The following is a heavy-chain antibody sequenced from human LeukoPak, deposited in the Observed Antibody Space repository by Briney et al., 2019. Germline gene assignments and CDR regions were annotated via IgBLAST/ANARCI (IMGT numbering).Heavy chain of an antibody. CDR2: ISSSSSCI. CDR3: ARNRNDYGDYVYDS. CDR1: GFTFSVYS. V-gene: IGHV3-21*01. J-gene: IGHJ4*02. Sequence: GGSLRLSCAASGFTFSVYSMNCVRQAPGKGLEWVSSISSSSSCIYYADSVQGRFTISRDNAENSLFLQMNSLRAEDTAVYYCARNRNDYGDYVYDSWGQGTLVTVSS. D-gene: IGHD4-17*01.